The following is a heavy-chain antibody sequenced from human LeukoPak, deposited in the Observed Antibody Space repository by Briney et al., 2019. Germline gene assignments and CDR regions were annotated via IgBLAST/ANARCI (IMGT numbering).Heavy chain of an antibody. CDR2: ISGSGGST. CDR3: TRSPGAIDSELP. J-gene: IGHJ5*02. Sequence: GGSLRLSCAASGFTFGSYAMSWVRQAPGKGLEWVSAISGSGGSTYYADSVKGRFTISRDNSKNTLYLQMNSLKTEDTAVYYCTRSPGAIDSELPWGQGTLVTVSS. CDR1: GFTFGSYA. D-gene: IGHD1-26*01. V-gene: IGHV3-23*01.